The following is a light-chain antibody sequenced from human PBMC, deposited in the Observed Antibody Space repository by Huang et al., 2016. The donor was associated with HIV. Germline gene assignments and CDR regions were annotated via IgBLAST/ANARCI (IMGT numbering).Light chain of an antibody. Sequence: DILLTQSPSSLSASVGDRVTITCRAGQNINTYLNWYQQKPGKAPNLLIHSASTLQTGVPSRFSGSGSGTDFTLTVNSLQPEDSATYYCQQGYSALITFGQGTRL. CDR3: QQGYSALIT. V-gene: IGKV1-39*01. CDR2: SAS. CDR1: QNINTY. J-gene: IGKJ5*01.